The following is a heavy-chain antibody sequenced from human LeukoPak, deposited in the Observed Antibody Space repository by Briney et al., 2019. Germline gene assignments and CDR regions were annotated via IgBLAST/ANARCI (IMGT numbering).Heavy chain of an antibody. V-gene: IGHV1-18*01. CDR1: GYTFTSYG. J-gene: IGHJ6*02. CDR3: ARDSSPEDYYYYYGMDV. D-gene: IGHD6-13*01. Sequence: ASVTVSYTASGYTFTSYGISWVRQAPGQGLEWMGWISAYNGNTNYAQKLQGRVTMTTDTSTSTAYMELRSLRSDDTAVYYCARDSSPEDYYYYYGMDVWGQGTTVTVSS. CDR2: ISAYNGNT.